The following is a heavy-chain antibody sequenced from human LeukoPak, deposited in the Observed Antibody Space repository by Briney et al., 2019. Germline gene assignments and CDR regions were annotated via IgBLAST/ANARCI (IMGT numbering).Heavy chain of an antibody. CDR3: ARGTSGSCHSN. Sequence: ASVTVSCKASGYTFTSNGINWVRQAPGQGVEWMGWISPYNGNTKYAQKVQARVTMTTDTSASTAYMELRSLRTGDTAVYYCARGTSGSCHSNWGQGTLVTVSS. CDR1: GYTFTSNG. J-gene: IGHJ4*02. CDR2: ISPYNGNT. V-gene: IGHV1-18*01. D-gene: IGHD1-26*01.